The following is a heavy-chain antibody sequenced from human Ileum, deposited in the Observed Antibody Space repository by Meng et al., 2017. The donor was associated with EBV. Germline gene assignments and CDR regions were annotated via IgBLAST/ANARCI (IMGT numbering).Heavy chain of an antibody. D-gene: IGHD2-8*01. Sequence: QVQLEEAGPGLGGPSGTLSLTCSFSGDSISNEHWWSWVRQSPGKGLEWSGEIHHTRGPNYNPSLKSRVIISVDKSNNHFSLRLSAVTAADTAVYYCASNGAFSLDHWGQGTLVTVSS. CDR2: IHHTRGP. V-gene: IGHV4-4*02. CDR3: ASNGAFSLDH. CDR1: GDSISNEHW. J-gene: IGHJ4*02.